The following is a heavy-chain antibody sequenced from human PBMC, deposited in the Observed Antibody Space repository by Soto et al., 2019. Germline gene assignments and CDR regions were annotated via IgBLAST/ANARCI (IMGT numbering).Heavy chain of an antibody. CDR3: AKRRGAGGHFDY. D-gene: IGHD2-15*01. V-gene: IGHV3-23*01. CDR1: GFTFSSYA. J-gene: IGHJ4*02. CDR2: VSIGGST. Sequence: PGGSLRVSCAASGFTFSSYAMGWVRQGPGKGLEWVAVVSIGGSTHYADSVGGRFTISRDNSKKTLSLQMNSLTAEDTAVYFCAKRRGAGGHFDYWGQGALVTVSS.